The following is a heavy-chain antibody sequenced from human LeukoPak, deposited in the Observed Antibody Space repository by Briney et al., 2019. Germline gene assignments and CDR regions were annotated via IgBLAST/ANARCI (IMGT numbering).Heavy chain of an antibody. V-gene: IGHV4-39*01. CDR2: IYYRGST. Sequence: PSETLSLTCTVSGGSISRSSYYWGWIRQSPGKGLEWIASIYYRGSTFCNPSLKSRVTISVDTSKDQFSLTLNSVTAADTAVYYCAGGWNIDYWGQGTLVTVSS. J-gene: IGHJ4*02. D-gene: IGHD1/OR15-1a*01. CDR3: AGGWNIDY. CDR1: GGSISRSSYY.